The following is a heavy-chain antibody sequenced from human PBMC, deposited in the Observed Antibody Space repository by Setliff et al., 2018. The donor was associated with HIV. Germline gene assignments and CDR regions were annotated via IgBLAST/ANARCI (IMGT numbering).Heavy chain of an antibody. J-gene: IGHJ4*02. CDR1: GYTLTEVS. CDR3: ASARIPTGGTSTSLDY. D-gene: IGHD1-1*01. V-gene: IGHV1-24*01. Sequence: ASVKVSCKVSGYTLTEVSIHWVRQAPGKGLEWMGGFDPEDDETVYAQKFQGRVTMTEDTSTDTAYMELSSLRSEDTAVYYCASARIPTGGTSTSLDYWGQGALVTVSS. CDR2: FDPEDDET.